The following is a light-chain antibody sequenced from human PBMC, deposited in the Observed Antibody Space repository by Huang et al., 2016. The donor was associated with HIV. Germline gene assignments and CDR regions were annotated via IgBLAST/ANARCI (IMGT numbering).Light chain of an antibody. V-gene: IGKV3-20*01. CDR2: AAS. CDR3: HQYAASPGT. J-gene: IGKJ2*01. Sequence: EIVLTQSPGTLSLSPGERATLSCRASQSVASTFLAWYQQRPGQAPRLLMYAASTRATVIPDRFSGSGSGTDCSLTISRLEPEDFAVYYCHQYAASPGTFGQGTKLEI. CDR1: QSVASTF.